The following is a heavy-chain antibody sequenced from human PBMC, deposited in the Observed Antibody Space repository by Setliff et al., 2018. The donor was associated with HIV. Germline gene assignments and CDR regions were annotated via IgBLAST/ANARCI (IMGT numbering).Heavy chain of an antibody. Sequence: GGSLRLSCAASGFTFSTYSINWVRQAPGQGLEWVSFISSSSESISYADSVKGRFTISRDNGKNSLYLQMNSLRAEDTAVYYCARHWDYDRSSSYFRAFDIWGQGTMVTVSS. CDR2: ISSSSESI. J-gene: IGHJ3*02. CDR1: GFTFSTYS. V-gene: IGHV3-48*01. CDR3: ARHWDYDRSSSYFRAFDI. D-gene: IGHD3-22*01.